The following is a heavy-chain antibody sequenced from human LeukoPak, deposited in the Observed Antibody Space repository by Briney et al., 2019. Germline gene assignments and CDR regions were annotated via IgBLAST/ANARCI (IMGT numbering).Heavy chain of an antibody. CDR2: VSGRGDST. J-gene: IGHJ4*02. Sequence: GGSLRLSCAASGFTFSSYAISWVRQAPGKGLEWVSAVSGRGDSTYYADSVKGRFTISRDSSKNTLYLQMNSLRAEDTAVYYCAKDAVNSSWRRRPDYWGQGTLVTVSS. CDR1: GFTFSSYA. D-gene: IGHD6-13*01. V-gene: IGHV3-23*01. CDR3: AKDAVNSSWRRRPDY.